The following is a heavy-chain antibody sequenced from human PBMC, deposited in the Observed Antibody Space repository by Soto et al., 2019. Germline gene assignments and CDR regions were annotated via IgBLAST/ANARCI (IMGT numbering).Heavy chain of an antibody. Sequence: QVQLVQSGAEVKKPGSSVKVSCKASGGTFSSLAISWVRQAPGQGLEWMGGLVLGFGTANYAQKFQDRVTITADKSTSTSYMELSSLRSEDTAVYYCARSPGVFDYWGQGTLVTVSS. V-gene: IGHV1-69*06. CDR1: GGTFSSLA. J-gene: IGHJ4*02. CDR2: LVLGFGTA. CDR3: ARSPGVFDY. D-gene: IGHD3-10*01.